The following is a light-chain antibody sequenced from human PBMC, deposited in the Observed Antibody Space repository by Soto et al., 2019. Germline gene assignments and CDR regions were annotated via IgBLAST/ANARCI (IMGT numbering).Light chain of an antibody. CDR3: QQYKSYLYT. CDR1: QSISYW. J-gene: IGKJ2*01. V-gene: IGKV1-5*03. CDR2: KAS. Sequence: DIQMTQSPSTLSASVGDRVTITCRASQSISYWLAWYQQKPGKAPKLLIYKASTLESGVPSRFSGSGSGTEFTLTISGLQPDDFATYYCQQYKSYLYTFGQGTQLEIK.